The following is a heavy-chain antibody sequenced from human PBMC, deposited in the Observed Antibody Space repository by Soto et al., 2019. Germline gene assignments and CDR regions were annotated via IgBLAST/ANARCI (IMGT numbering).Heavy chain of an antibody. Sequence: GDSLKISCKGSGYSFAGYWITWVRQMPGKGLEWMGRIDPSDSQTYYSPSFQGQVTISADKSISTAYLQWSSLKASDTAIYYCDRNRDGSYDSSGEYYFDYWGQGTRVTVSA. D-gene: IGHD3-22*01. CDR3: DRNRDGSYDSSGEYYFDY. V-gene: IGHV5-10-1*04. J-gene: IGHJ4*02. CDR2: IDPSDSQT. CDR1: GYSFAGYW.